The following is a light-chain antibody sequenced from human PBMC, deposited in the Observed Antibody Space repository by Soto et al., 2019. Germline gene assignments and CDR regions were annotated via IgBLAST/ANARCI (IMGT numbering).Light chain of an antibody. CDR1: QNINSW. CDR2: AAS. J-gene: IGKJ4*01. CDR3: QQANSFPLT. V-gene: IGKV1D-12*01. Sequence: DIQMTQSPSSVSASVGDRVTITCRASQNINSWLAWYQQKSGKVPKLLISAASTLQSGVPSRFSGSGSGTEFTLTINSLQPEDFATYYCQQANSFPLTFGGGTKVEIK.